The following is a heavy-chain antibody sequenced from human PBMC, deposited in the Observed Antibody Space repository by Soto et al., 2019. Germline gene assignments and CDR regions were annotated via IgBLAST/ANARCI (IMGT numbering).Heavy chain of an antibody. CDR3: AKDQGLHPLGAVLCYFDY. V-gene: IGHV3-21*01. CDR2: IGSSGGVI. CDR1: GFTFSAYT. J-gene: IGHJ4*02. Sequence: PGGSLRLSCEASGFTFSAYTMTWVRQAPGMGLESVSSIGSSGGVIYYTDSLKGRFTISRDNSKNTLYLQMNSLRAEDTAVYYCAKDQGLHPLGAVLCYFDYWGQGTLVTVYS. D-gene: IGHD4-4*01.